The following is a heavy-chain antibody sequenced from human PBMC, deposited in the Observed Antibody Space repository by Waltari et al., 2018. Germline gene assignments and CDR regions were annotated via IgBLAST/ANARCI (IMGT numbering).Heavy chain of an antibody. J-gene: IGHJ4*02. D-gene: IGHD6-19*01. CDR3: ARPGIAVAAPFDY. Sequence: QVQLVESGGGVVQPGRSLRLSCAASGFTFSSYAMHWVRQAPGKGLEWVAVISYDGSNKYYADSVKGRFTISRDNSKNTLYLQMNSLRAEDTAVYYCARPGIAVAAPFDYWGQGTLVTVSS. CDR2: ISYDGSNK. CDR1: GFTFSSYA. V-gene: IGHV3-30-3*01.